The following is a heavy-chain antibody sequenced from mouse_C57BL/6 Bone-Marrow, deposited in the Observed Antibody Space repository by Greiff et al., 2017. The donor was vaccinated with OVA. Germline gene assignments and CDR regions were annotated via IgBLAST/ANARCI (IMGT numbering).Heavy chain of an antibody. CDR3: ARCYGSSLYWYFDV. CDR2: IYPRSGNT. D-gene: IGHD1-1*01. V-gene: IGHV1-81*01. CDR1: GYTFTSYG. Sequence: QVQLQQSGAELARPGASVKLSCKASGYTFTSYGISWVKQRTGQGLEWIGEIYPRSGNTYYNEKFKGKATLTADKSSSTAYMELRSLTSEDSAVYFCARCYGSSLYWYFDVWGTGTTVTVSS. J-gene: IGHJ1*03.